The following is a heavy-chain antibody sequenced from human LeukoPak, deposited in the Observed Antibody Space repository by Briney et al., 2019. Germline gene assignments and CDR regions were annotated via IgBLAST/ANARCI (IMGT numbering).Heavy chain of an antibody. CDR3: ARASSDMYDFEI. D-gene: IGHD3-10*01. V-gene: IGHV1-69*05. J-gene: IGHJ3*02. CDR2: IIPIFGAT. Sequence: ASVKVSCKASGYTFTGYYMHWVRQAPGQGLEWMGRIIPIFGATKYAQNFQGRVTITTDESTSTVYMELSSLRSEDTALYYCARASSDMYDFEIWGQGTMVTVSS. CDR1: GYTFTGYY.